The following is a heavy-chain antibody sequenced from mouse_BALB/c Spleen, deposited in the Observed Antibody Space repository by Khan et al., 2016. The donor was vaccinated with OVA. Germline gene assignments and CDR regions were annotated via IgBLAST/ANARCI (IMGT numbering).Heavy chain of an antibody. J-gene: IGHJ4*01. CDR3: AREQGGDYAMDY. CDR2: LTSGGSYS. V-gene: IGHV5-9-1*01. Sequence: EVELVESGAGLVKPGGSLKLSCAASGFTFSSYAMSWVRPTPEKRLEWVAILTSGGSYSYYPACVKGRFTISRDNGKNTRNLQRRSGRSEDTAMDECAREQGGDYAMDYWGQGTSVTGSS. CDR1: GFTFSSYA.